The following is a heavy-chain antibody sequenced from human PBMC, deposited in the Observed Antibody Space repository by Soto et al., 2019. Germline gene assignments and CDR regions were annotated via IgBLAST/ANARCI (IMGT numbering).Heavy chain of an antibody. V-gene: IGHV5-51*01. J-gene: IGHJ3*02. CDR2: IYPGDSDT. CDR1: GYSFTSYW. D-gene: IGHD6-19*01. Sequence: GESLKISCKGSGYSFTSYWIGWVRQMPGKGLEWMGIIYPGDSDTRYSPSFQGQVTISADKSISTAYLQWSSLKASGTAMYYCARIWRWVAVAGYAFDIWGQGTMVTVS. CDR3: ARIWRWVAVAGYAFDI.